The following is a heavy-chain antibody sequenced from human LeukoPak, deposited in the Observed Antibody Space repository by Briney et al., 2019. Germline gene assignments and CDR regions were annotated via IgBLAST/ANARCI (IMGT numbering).Heavy chain of an antibody. CDR2: IYYSSST. CDR3: ARDGGYCSGGSCYHQYYFDY. V-gene: IGHV4-59*01. J-gene: IGHJ4*02. CDR1: GGSISSYY. D-gene: IGHD2-15*01. Sequence: SETLCLSCTVSGGSISSYYWSWVRQPPGKGLEWIGYIYYSSSTIYNPSPKNRLTTSVNASKNQFSLKLSSVIAADTAVYYCARDGGYCSGGSCYHQYYFDYWGQGTLVTVAS.